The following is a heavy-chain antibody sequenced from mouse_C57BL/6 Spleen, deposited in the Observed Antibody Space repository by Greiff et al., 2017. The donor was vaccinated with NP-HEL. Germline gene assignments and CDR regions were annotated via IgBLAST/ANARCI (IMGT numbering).Heavy chain of an antibody. CDR1: GYTFTSYW. V-gene: IGHV1-64*01. CDR2: IHPNSGST. D-gene: IGHD2-13*01. Sequence: QVQLQQPGPELVKPGASVTLSCKASGYTFTSYWMHWVKQRPGQGLEWIGMIHPNSGSTNYNEKFKSKATLTVVTSSSTDYMQLSSLTSEDSAVYCCASDGDDYFDYWGQGTTLTVSS. CDR3: ASDGDDYFDY. J-gene: IGHJ2*01.